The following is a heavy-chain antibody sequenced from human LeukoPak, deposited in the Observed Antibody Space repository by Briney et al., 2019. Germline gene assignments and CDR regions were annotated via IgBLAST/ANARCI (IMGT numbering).Heavy chain of an antibody. CDR2: IIGSSGAT. Sequence: GGSLRLSCAASGFTFTNYAMTWVRQAPGKGLEWVSLIIGSSGATFYAGSVKGRFTISRDNSKNTLYLQMNSLRAEDTAVYYCAKGAYDYVEIGYFDSWGQGTLVTVSS. CDR1: GFTFTNYA. D-gene: IGHD5-12*01. J-gene: IGHJ4*02. CDR3: AKGAYDYVEIGYFDS. V-gene: IGHV3-23*01.